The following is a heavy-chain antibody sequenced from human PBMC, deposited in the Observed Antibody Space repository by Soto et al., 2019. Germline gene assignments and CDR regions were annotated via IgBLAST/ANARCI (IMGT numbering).Heavy chain of an antibody. Sequence: EVQLVESGGGLVQPGGSLRLSCAASGFTVSSNYMSWVRQAPGKGLEWVSVIYSGGSTYYADSVKGRFTISRDNSKNTRYLQMTSLRAEDTAVYYCARVRGHDQYYLDYWGQGTLVTVSS. V-gene: IGHV3-66*01. CDR1: GFTVSSNY. D-gene: IGHD3-10*01. CDR2: IYSGGST. CDR3: ARVRGHDQYYLDY. J-gene: IGHJ4*02.